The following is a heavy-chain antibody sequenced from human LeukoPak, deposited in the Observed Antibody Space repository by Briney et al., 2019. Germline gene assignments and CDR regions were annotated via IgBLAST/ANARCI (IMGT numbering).Heavy chain of an antibody. J-gene: IGHJ4*02. Sequence: SETLSLTRTVSGGSISSSSYYWGWIRQPPGKGLEWIGSIYYSGSTYYNPSLKSRVTISVDTSKNQFSLKLSSVTAADTAVYYCARDRATYSSGPLDYWGQGTLVTVSS. CDR2: IYYSGST. V-gene: IGHV4-39*02. D-gene: IGHD6-19*01. CDR3: ARDRATYSSGPLDY. CDR1: GGSISSSSYY.